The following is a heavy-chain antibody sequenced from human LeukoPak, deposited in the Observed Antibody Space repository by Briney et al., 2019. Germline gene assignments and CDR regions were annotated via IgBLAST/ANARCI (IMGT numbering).Heavy chain of an antibody. CDR1: GYTFTGYY. Sequence: ASVKVSCKASGYTFTGYYMHWVRQAPGQGLEWMGWINPNNGGTNYAQKFQGRVTMTRDTSISTAYMELSRLRSDDTAVYYCATQGHDSSGYYQYNWFDPWGQGTLVTVSS. D-gene: IGHD3-22*01. CDR2: INPNNGGT. J-gene: IGHJ5*02. CDR3: ATQGHDSSGYYQYNWFDP. V-gene: IGHV1-2*02.